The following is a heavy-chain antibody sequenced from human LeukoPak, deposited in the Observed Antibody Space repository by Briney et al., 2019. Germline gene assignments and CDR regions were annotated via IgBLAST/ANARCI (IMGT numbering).Heavy chain of an antibody. CDR2: IYHSGST. Sequence: TLSLTCAVSGGSISSGGYSWSWIRQPPGKGLEWIGYIYHSGSTNYNPSLKSRVTISVDTSKNQFSLKLSSVTAADTAVYYCARAYYYGSGSFYYYYGMDVWGQGTTVTVSS. D-gene: IGHD3-10*01. CDR1: GGSISSGGYS. CDR3: ARAYYYGSGSFYYYYGMDV. J-gene: IGHJ6*02. V-gene: IGHV4-30-2*01.